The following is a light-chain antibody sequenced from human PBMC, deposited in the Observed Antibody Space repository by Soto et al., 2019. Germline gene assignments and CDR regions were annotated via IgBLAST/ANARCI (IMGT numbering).Light chain of an antibody. CDR2: LNN. CDR1: SSNIGGNT. J-gene: IGLJ2*01. CDR3: AAWDDNLSGVV. Sequence: QSVLTQPPSASGTPGQRVTISCSGSSSNIGGNTVSWYQQLPGTAPKLLIYLNNQRPSGVPDRFSGSKSGTSASLAISGLQSEDDADYCCAAWDDNLSGVVFGGGTKLTVL. V-gene: IGLV1-44*01.